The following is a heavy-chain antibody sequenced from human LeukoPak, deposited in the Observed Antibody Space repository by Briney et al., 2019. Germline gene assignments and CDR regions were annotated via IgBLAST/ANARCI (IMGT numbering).Heavy chain of an antibody. CDR2: ISGSSYYI. Sequence: PGGSLRLSCAASGFTFSSYSMNWVRQAPGKGLEWVSSISGSSYYIYYADSVKGRFTISRDNSKNTLYLQMNSLRAEDTAVYYCAKIAVAGDPFDYWGQGTLVTVSS. J-gene: IGHJ4*02. CDR3: AKIAVAGDPFDY. V-gene: IGHV3-21*01. D-gene: IGHD6-19*01. CDR1: GFTFSSYS.